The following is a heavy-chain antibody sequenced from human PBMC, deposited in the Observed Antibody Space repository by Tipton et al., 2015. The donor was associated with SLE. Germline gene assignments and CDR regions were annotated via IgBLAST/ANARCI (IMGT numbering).Heavy chain of an antibody. CDR2: ISAYNGNT. D-gene: IGHD6-19*01. CDR1: GYTFTSYG. Sequence: QSGPEVKKPGASVKVSCKASGYTFTSYGISWVRQAPGQGLEWMGWISAYNGNTNYAQKLQGRVTMTTDTSTSTAYMELRSLRSDDTAVYYCARGYKQLSRQWLATVYMDVWGKGTTVTVS. CDR3: ARGYKQLSRQWLATVYMDV. V-gene: IGHV1-18*01. J-gene: IGHJ6*03.